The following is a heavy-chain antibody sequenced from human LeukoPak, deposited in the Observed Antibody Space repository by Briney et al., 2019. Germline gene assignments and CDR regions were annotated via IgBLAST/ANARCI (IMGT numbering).Heavy chain of an antibody. D-gene: IGHD3-16*02. Sequence: GASVKVSCKASGYTSTSYDINWVRQATGQGLEWMGWMNPNSGNTGYAQKFQGRVTMTRNTSISTAYMELSSLRSEDTAVYYCARMITFGGVIVDYWGQGTLVTVSS. CDR1: GYTSTSYD. CDR3: ARMITFGGVIVDY. CDR2: MNPNSGNT. J-gene: IGHJ4*02. V-gene: IGHV1-8*01.